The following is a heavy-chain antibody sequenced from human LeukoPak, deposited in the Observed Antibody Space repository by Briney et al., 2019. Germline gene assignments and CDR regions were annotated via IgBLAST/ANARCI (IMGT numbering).Heavy chain of an antibody. CDR1: GYSFTSYW. Sequence: GESLKISCKGSGYSFTSYWIGWVRQMPGKGLEWMGIIYPGDSDTRYSPSFQGQVTISADKSISTAYLQWSSLKASDTAMYYCARHGVDYGENNWFDPWGQGTLVTVSS. D-gene: IGHD4-17*01. V-gene: IGHV5-51*01. CDR2: IYPGDSDT. J-gene: IGHJ5*02. CDR3: ARHGVDYGENNWFDP.